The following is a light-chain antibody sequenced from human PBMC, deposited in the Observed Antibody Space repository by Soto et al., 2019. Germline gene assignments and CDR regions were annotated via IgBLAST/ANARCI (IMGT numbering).Light chain of an antibody. Sequence: QSVLTQPPSASGTPGQRVTISCSGSSSNIGGNTVNWYQQLPGTAPKLLMYTNNQRPSGVPDRFSGSKSGTSASLAISGLQSEDEADYYCAAWDDSLKGVVFGGGTKLTVL. V-gene: IGLV1-44*01. CDR1: SSNIGGNT. CDR2: TNN. J-gene: IGLJ2*01. CDR3: AAWDDSLKGVV.